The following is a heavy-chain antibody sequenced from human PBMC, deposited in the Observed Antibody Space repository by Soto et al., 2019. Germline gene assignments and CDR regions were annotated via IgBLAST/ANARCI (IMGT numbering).Heavy chain of an antibody. J-gene: IGHJ4*02. V-gene: IGHV3-23*01. CDR1: GFTFSSYG. D-gene: IGHD3-9*01. CDR2: ISGSGGST. CDR3: AKRAPKQVLRYFDWSKPFAY. Sequence: PGGSLRLSCAASGFTFSSYGMSWVRQAPGKGLEWVSAISGSGGSTYYADSVKGRFTISRDNSKNTLYLQMNSLRAEDTAVYYCAKRAPKQVLRYFDWSKPFAYWGQGPLVTVSS.